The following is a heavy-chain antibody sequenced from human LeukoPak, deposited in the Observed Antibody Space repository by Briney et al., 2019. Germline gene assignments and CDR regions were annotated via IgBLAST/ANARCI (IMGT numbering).Heavy chain of an antibody. J-gene: IGHJ4*02. CDR3: VRYCSSTSCFPHPYYFDY. D-gene: IGHD2-2*01. V-gene: IGHV3-23*01. Sequence: PGESLRLSCAASGFTFSSYAMSWVRQAPGKGLEWVSAISGSGGSTYYADSVKGRFTISRDNSKNTLYLQMNSLRAEDTAVYYCVRYCSSTSCFPHPYYFDYWGQGTLVTVSS. CDR2: ISGSGGST. CDR1: GFTFSSYA.